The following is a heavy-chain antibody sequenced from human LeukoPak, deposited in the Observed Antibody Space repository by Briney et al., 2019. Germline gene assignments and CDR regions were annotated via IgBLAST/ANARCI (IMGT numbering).Heavy chain of an antibody. V-gene: IGHV5-51*01. D-gene: IGHD2-21*02. Sequence: GESLKISCKGSGYSFTSYWIGWVRQMPGKGLEWMGIIYPGDSDTRYSPSFQGQVTISADKSISTAYLQWSSLKASDTAMYYCAGHEVCGGDCYSVDYWGQGTLVTVSS. CDR1: GYSFTSYW. CDR2: IYPGDSDT. J-gene: IGHJ4*02. CDR3: AGHEVCGGDCYSVDY.